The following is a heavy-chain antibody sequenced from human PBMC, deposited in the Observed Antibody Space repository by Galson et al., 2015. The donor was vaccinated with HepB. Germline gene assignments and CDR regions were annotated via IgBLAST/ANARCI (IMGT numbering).Heavy chain of an antibody. Sequence: SLRLSCAVSGFTFSSYEMNWVRQAPGKGLEWVAVIWYDGSNKYYADSVKGRFTISRDNSKNTLYLQMNSLSAEDTAVYYCAREHSPWGSYRSDAFDIWGQGTMVTVSS. CDR2: IWYDGSNK. CDR1: GFTFSSYE. V-gene: IGHV3-33*08. J-gene: IGHJ3*02. D-gene: IGHD3-16*02. CDR3: AREHSPWGSYRSDAFDI.